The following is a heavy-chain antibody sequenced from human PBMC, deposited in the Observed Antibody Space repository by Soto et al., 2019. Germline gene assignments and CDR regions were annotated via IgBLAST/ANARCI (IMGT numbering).Heavy chain of an antibody. V-gene: IGHV4-31*03. J-gene: IGHJ4*02. CDR1: GGSISSGGYY. Sequence: SETLSLTCTVSGGSISSGGYYWSWIRQHPGKGLEWIGYIYYSGSTYYNPSLKSRVTISVDTSKNQFSLKLSSVTAADTAVYYCARSETVLFDYWGQGTLVTVSS. CDR2: IYYSGST. D-gene: IGHD4-4*01. CDR3: ARSETVLFDY.